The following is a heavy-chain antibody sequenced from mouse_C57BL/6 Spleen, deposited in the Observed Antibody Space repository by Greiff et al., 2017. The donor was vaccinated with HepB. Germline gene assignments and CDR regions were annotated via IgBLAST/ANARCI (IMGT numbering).Heavy chain of an antibody. CDR3: ARHERKVLGTMVTPWFAY. V-gene: IGHV1-62-2*01. CDR1: GYTFTEYT. Sequence: QVQLQQSGAELVKPGASVKLSCKASGYTFTEYTIHWVKQRSGQGLEWIGWFYPGSGSIKYNEKFKDKATLTADKSSSTVYMELSRLTSEDSAVYFCARHERKVLGTMVTPWFAYWGQGTLVTVSA. D-gene: IGHD2-2*01. CDR2: FYPGSGSI. J-gene: IGHJ3*01.